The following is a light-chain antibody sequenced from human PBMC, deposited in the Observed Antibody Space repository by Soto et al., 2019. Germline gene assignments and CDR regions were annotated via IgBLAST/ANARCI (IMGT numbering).Light chain of an antibody. Sequence: EIVLTQSPGTLSLSPGERATLSCRASQSLTIRSLAWYQQKPGQAPRLLIYGASKRATGIPDRFSGSGSGTDFTLTISRLEPEEFAVYYCQQYGSSPYTFGQGTKLEIK. CDR2: GAS. V-gene: IGKV3-20*01. CDR1: QSLTIRS. CDR3: QQYGSSPYT. J-gene: IGKJ2*01.